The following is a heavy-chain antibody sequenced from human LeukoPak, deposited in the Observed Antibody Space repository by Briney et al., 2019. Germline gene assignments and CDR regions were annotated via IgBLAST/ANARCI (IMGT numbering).Heavy chain of an antibody. V-gene: IGHV1-2*02. CDR3: AGSNHYYDSSGYPYAFDI. D-gene: IGHD3-22*01. CDR1: GYTFTGYY. CDR2: INPNSGGT. J-gene: IGHJ3*02. Sequence: ASVKVSCKASGYTFTGYYMHWVRQAPGQGLEWMGWINPNSGGTNYAQKFQGRVTMPRDTSISTAYMELSRLRSDDTDVYYCAGSNHYYDSSGYPYAFDIWGQGTMVTVSS.